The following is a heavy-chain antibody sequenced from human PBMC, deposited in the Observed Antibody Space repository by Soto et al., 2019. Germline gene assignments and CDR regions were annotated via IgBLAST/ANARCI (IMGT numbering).Heavy chain of an antibody. CDR2: IYYSGST. D-gene: IGHD6-19*01. CDR3: ARSLGDSSGWFLRSSYFDY. Sequence: SETLSLTCTVSGGSISSSSYYWGWIRQPPGKGLEWIGSIYYSGSTYYNPSLKSRVTISVDTSKNQFSLKLSSVTAADTAVYYCARSLGDSSGWFLRSSYFDYWGQGTLVTVSS. J-gene: IGHJ4*02. CDR1: GGSISSSSYY. V-gene: IGHV4-39*01.